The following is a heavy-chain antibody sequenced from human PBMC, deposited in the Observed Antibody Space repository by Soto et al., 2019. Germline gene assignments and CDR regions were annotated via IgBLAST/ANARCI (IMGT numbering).Heavy chain of an antibody. J-gene: IGHJ3*01. D-gene: IGHD1-20*01. CDR3: ARRLIDNLSQGHAFDF. CDR1: GGSVSSGNYF. CDR2: IYYNGDT. Sequence: QLQLQESGPGLVKPAETLSLKCAVSGGSVSSGNYFWGWIRQPPGKGLEWIGNIYYNGDTYYSPSLKTRGTMSVDTAQNQFSQRLTSVADADTAVYYCARRLIDNLSQGHAFDFLGQGTLVTVSS. V-gene: IGHV4-39*01.